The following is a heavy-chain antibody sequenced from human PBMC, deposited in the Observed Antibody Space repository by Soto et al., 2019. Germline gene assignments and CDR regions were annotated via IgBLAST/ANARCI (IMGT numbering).Heavy chain of an antibody. CDR2: IKPRSGGGTT. V-gene: IGHV3-15*07. J-gene: IGHJ4*02. CDR1: GFANFSKAW. D-gene: IGHD3-10*01. Sequence: EVQLVESGGGFVEPVGSLRLSCEASGFANFSKAWMYWVRQAPGKGLEWVGHIKPRSGGGTTDYAAPVQGRFSISRDDSANTLFLQMNSLKVEDTAFYYCTTGVYWGQGTLATVSS. CDR3: TTGVY.